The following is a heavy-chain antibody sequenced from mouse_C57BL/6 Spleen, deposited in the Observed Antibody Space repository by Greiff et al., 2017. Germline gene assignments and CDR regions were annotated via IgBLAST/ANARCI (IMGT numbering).Heavy chain of an antibody. V-gene: IGHV1-18*01. Sequence: VQLQQSGPELVKPGASVKIPCKASGYTFTDYYMDWVKQSHGKSLEWIGDINPNNGCTIYNQKFKGKATLTVDKSSSTAYMELRSLTSEDTAVYYCARLRQNYAMDYWGQGTSVTVSS. CDR1: GYTFTDYY. D-gene: IGHD2-12*01. CDR2: INPNNGCT. CDR3: ARLRQNYAMDY. J-gene: IGHJ4*01.